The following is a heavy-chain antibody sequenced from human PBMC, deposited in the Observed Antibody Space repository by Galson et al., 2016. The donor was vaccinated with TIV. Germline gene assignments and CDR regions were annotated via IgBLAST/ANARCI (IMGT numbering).Heavy chain of an antibody. CDR1: GFTFDDYA. D-gene: IGHD1-26*01. Sequence: SLRLSCAASGFTFDDYAMHWVRQAPGKGLEWVSGISWNSGSIGYADSVKGRFTISRDNAKNSLYLQMNSLRAEDTALYYCAKDFRPYIGSYFTIAYFDYWGQGTLVTVSS. J-gene: IGHJ4*02. CDR2: ISWNSGSI. V-gene: IGHV3-9*01. CDR3: AKDFRPYIGSYFTIAYFDY.